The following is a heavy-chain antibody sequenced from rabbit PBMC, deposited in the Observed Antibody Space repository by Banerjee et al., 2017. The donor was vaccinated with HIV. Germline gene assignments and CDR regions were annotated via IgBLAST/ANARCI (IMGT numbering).Heavy chain of an antibody. CDR2: IDPVFGST. Sequence: QEQLVESGGGLVTLGGSLKLSCKASGFIFSSYGMNWVRQAPGKGLEWIGYIDPVFGSTFYADWVNGRFTISKTSSTTVTLQMTSLTAADTATYFCARGYGGYIDYGYAISRLDLWGQGTLVTVS. J-gene: IGHJ3*01. D-gene: IGHD6-1*01. CDR3: ARGYGGYIDYGYAISRLDL. V-gene: IGHV1S39*01. CDR1: GFIFSSYG.